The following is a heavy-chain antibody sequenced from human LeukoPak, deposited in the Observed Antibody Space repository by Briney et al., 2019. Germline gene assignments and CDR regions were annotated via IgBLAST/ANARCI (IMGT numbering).Heavy chain of an antibody. J-gene: IGHJ4*02. CDR1: EFPFSFYE. CDR2: ISSSGTNR. Sequence: GGSLRLSCAVSEFPFSFYEMNWVRQAQGKGLAWASNISSSGTNRYYADSVKGRFSISRDNAKSSLYLQMNSLRVEDTAVYYCALLAVASDFHYWGQGALVTVSS. V-gene: IGHV3-48*03. CDR3: ALLAVASDFHY. D-gene: IGHD6-19*01.